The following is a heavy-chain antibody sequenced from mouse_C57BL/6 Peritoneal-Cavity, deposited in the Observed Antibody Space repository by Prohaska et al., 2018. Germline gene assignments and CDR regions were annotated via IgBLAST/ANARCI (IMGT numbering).Heavy chain of an antibody. V-gene: IGHV12-3*01. D-gene: IGHD2-3*01. Sequence: QKQSQDSGPGLVKHSQSLFLTCSITGFPITSGYYWIWIRQSPGTPLEWMGYITHSGETFYNPSLQSPISITRETSKNQFFLQLNSVSTEETAMYYYTVAYNRYHGVAYWSQATLVT. J-gene: IGHJ3*01. CDR2: ITHSGET. CDR1: GFPITSGYY. CDR3: TVAYNRYHGVAY.